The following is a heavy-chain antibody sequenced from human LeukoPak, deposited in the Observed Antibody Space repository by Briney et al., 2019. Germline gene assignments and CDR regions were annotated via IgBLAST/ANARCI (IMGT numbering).Heavy chain of an antibody. J-gene: IGHJ3*02. D-gene: IGHD5-18*01. V-gene: IGHV4-59*01. CDR3: ARDLNGYSYGPYDAFDI. Sequence: SETLSLTCTVSWGSISSYYWSWIRQPPGEGLELVGYIYYSGSTNYNPSLKSRVTISVDTSKNQFSLKLSSVTAADTAVYYCARDLNGYSYGPYDAFDIWGQGTMVTVSS. CDR2: IYYSGST. CDR1: WGSISSYY.